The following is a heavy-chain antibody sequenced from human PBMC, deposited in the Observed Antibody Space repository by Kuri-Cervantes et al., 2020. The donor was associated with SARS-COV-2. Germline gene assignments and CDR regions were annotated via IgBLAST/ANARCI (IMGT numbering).Heavy chain of an antibody. V-gene: IGHV3-33*01. CDR1: GFTFSSYG. CDR2: IWYDGSNK. D-gene: IGHD6-19*01. J-gene: IGHJ4*02. Sequence: LSLTCAASGFTFSSYGMHWVRQAPGKGQEWVAVIWYDGSNKYYADSVKGRFTISRDNSKNTLYLQMNSLRAEDTAVYYCARDLISRYGFIAVAGTWVDYWGQGTLVTVSS. CDR3: ARDLISRYGFIAVAGTWVDY.